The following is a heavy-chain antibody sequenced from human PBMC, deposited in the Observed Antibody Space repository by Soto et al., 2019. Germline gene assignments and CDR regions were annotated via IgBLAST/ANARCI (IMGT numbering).Heavy chain of an antibody. D-gene: IGHD2-15*01. V-gene: IGHV3-7*01. J-gene: IGHJ4*02. CDR2: INQDGTEK. Sequence: VQLVESGGGLVQPGGSLRLSCAASGFTFSTYWMTWVRQAPGKGLEWVANINQDGTEKYYVDSVKGRFTISRDNSKNSLYLQMNSLRAEDTAVYYCAREVASRYWGQGALVTVSS. CDR3: AREVASRY. CDR1: GFTFSTYW.